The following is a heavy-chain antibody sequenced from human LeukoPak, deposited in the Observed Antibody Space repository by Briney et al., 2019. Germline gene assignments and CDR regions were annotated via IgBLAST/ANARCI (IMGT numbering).Heavy chain of an antibody. Sequence: PSETLSLTCRVTDDSISTNTWSWIRQPPGKGLEWIGYFSYPGSSNSNPSLGRRVTISLDMSNHQFSLRLSSVTAADTAVYFCARAGVGSGRHFDSWGRGALVTVSS. J-gene: IGHJ5*01. D-gene: IGHD3-10*01. CDR3: ARAGVGSGRHFDS. V-gene: IGHV4-59*08. CDR1: DDSISTNT. CDR2: FSYPGSS.